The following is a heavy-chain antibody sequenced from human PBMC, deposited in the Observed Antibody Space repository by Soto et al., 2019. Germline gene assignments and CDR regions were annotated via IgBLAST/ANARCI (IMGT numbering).Heavy chain of an antibody. Sequence: APVKGSPKASGYPFYPSGITWARQAPGQGPEWMGWISSYNGNTNYAQKLQGRVTMTTDTSTSTAYMELRSLRSDDTAVYYCARDSSGWPNWFDPWGQGTLVTVSS. D-gene: IGHD6-19*01. CDR2: ISSYNGNT. CDR3: ARDSSGWPNWFDP. V-gene: IGHV1-18*01. J-gene: IGHJ5*02. CDR1: GYPFYPSG.